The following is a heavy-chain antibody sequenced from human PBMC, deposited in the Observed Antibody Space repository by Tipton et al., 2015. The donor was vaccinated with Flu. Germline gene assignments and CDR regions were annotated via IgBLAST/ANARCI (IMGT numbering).Heavy chain of an antibody. Sequence: TLSLTCTVSGGSISSYYWSWIRQPAGKGLEWIGRIYTSGSTNYNPSLKSRVTMSVDTSKNQFSLKLSSVTAADTAVYYCARETHRIVLMVYAIQNGESNGFDPWGQGTLVTVSS. CDR3: ARETHRIVLMVYAIQNGESNGFDP. D-gene: IGHD2-8*01. CDR2: IYTSGST. CDR1: GGSISSYY. V-gene: IGHV4-4*07. J-gene: IGHJ5*02.